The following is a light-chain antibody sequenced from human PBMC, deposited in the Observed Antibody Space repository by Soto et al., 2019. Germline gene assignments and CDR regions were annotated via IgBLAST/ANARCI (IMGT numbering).Light chain of an antibody. J-gene: IGLJ3*02. CDR2: KNN. CDR3: AAWDDSLSGEV. CDR1: SSNIGSHY. V-gene: IGLV1-47*01. Sequence: QSVLTQPPSASGTPGQRVTISCSGSSSNIGSHYVYWYQQLPGTAPKLLIYKNNQRPSGVPDRLSGSKSGTSASLAISGLRSEDEADYYCAAWDDSLSGEVFDGGTKLTVL.